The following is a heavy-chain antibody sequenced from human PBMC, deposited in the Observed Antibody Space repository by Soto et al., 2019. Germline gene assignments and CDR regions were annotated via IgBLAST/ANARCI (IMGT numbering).Heavy chain of an antibody. CDR1: GGSVSSGSYY. CDR3: ARGDYGGNPLLDY. CDR2: IYYSGST. Sequence: KTSETLSLTCTVSGGSVSSGSYYRSWIRQPPGKGLEWIGYIYYSGSTNYNPSLKSRVTISVDTSKNQFSLKLSSVTAADTAVYYCARGDYGGNPLLDYWGQGTLVTVS. J-gene: IGHJ4*02. D-gene: IGHD4-17*01. V-gene: IGHV4-61*01.